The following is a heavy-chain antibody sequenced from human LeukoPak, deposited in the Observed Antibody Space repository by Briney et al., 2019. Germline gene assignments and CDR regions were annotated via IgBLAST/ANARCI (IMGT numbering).Heavy chain of an antibody. Sequence: GGSLRLSCAASGFTFNSFAMHWVRQAPGKGLEHLAFIQSDGSDKYYADSVKGRFTISRDNSKNTLYLQMNGLRGDDAAVYYCVKDLPVLHSWGQGTLVTVSS. CDR2: IQSDGSDK. V-gene: IGHV3-30*02. CDR1: GFTFNSFA. J-gene: IGHJ4*02. D-gene: IGHD3-16*01. CDR3: VKDLPVLHS.